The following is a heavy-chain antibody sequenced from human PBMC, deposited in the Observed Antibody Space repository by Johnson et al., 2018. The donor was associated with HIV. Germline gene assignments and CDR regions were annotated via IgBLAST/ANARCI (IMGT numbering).Heavy chain of an antibody. V-gene: IGHV3-15*01. Sequence: VQLVESGGGVVQPGGSLRLSCAASGFTFSNAWMSWVRQAPGKGLEWVGRIKSKTDGGTTDYAAPVKGRFTISRDDSKNTAYLQMNSMKTEDTAVYYCTRRARSDAFDICGQGTMVTVSS. CDR2: IKSKTDGGTT. J-gene: IGHJ3*02. CDR3: TRRARSDAFDI. CDR1: GFTFSNAW.